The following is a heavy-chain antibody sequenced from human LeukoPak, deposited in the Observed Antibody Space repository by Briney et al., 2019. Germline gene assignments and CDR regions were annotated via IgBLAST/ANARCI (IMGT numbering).Heavy chain of an antibody. V-gene: IGHV1-69*13. D-gene: IGHD3-10*01. J-gene: IGHJ3*02. CDR1: GGTFSSYA. CDR3: ARVLGTMVRGANAFDI. CDR2: IVPIFGTA. Sequence: SVKVSCKASGGTFSSYAISWVRQAPGQGLEWMGGIVPIFGTANYAQKFQGRVTITADESTSTAYMELSSLRSEDTAVYYCARVLGTMVRGANAFDIWGQGTMVTVSS.